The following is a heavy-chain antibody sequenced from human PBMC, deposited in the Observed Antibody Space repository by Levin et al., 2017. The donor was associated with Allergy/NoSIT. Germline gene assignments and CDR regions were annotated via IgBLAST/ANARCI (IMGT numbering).Heavy chain of an antibody. CDR1: GGSISSSSYY. CDR3: AREVYSSSLYFQH. V-gene: IGHV4-39*01. D-gene: IGHD6-6*01. J-gene: IGHJ1*01. Sequence: SQTLSLTCTVSGGSISSSSYYWGWIRQPPGKGLEWIGNIFYSGSTYYNPSLKSRVTISVDTSKNQFSLKLSSVTAADTAVYYCAREVYSSSLYFQHWGQGTLVTVSS. CDR2: IFYSGST.